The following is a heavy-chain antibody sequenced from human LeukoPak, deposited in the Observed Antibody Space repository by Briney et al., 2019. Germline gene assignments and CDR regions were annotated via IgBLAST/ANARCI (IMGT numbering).Heavy chain of an antibody. CDR1: GYRFSDYW. J-gene: IGHJ3*02. D-gene: IGHD2-2*01. V-gene: IGHV5-51*01. Sequence: GESLKISCKGSGYRFSDYWIGWVRQMPGKGLEWMGIIYPGDSDTRYSPSFQGQVSISADKSISTAYLQWSSLKASDTAMYYCARVGYCSSTSCYRVNAFDIWGQGTMVTVSS. CDR3: ARVGYCSSTSCYRVNAFDI. CDR2: IYPGDSDT.